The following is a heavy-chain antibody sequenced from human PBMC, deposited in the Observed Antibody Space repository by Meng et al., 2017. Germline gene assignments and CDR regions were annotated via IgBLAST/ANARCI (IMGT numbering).Heavy chain of an antibody. D-gene: IGHD3-10*01. CDR2: IYYSGST. Sequence: QVQLQVSGPGPVKPSQTLSLTCTVSGGSISSGGYYWSWIRQHPGKGLEWIGYIYYSGSTYYNPSLKSRVTISVDTSKNQFSLKLSSVTAADTAVYYCVTAPITMVRGVIITKWFDPWGQGTLVTVSS. V-gene: IGHV4-31*03. CDR1: GGSISSGGYY. CDR3: VTAPITMVRGVIITKWFDP. J-gene: IGHJ5*02.